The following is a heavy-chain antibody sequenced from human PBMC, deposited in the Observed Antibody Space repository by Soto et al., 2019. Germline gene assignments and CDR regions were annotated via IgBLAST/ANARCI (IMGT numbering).Heavy chain of an antibody. Sequence: GGSLRLSCAASGFTFSSYGMHWVRQAPGKGLEWVAVIWYDGSNKYYADSVKGRFTISRDNSKNTLYLQMNSLRAEDTAVYYCARDFDRYCSGGSCYSPIDYWGQGTLVTVSS. V-gene: IGHV3-33*01. CDR2: IWYDGSNK. J-gene: IGHJ4*02. D-gene: IGHD2-15*01. CDR3: ARDFDRYCSGGSCYSPIDY. CDR1: GFTFSSYG.